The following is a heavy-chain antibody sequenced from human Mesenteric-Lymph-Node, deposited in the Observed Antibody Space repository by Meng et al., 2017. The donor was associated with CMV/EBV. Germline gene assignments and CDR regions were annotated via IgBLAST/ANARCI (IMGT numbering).Heavy chain of an antibody. V-gene: IGHV3-30*18. CDR1: GFTFSTSN. J-gene: IGHJ5*02. CDR2: ISFDGSNR. Sequence: GGSLRLSCAASGFTFSTSNMHWVRQAPGKGLEWVALISFDGSNRYYADSVRGRFTISGDSSKNTVYLQLNSLRTEDTAVYYRAKDWGGWFDPWGQGTLVTVSS. D-gene: IGHD3-16*01. CDR3: AKDWGGWFDP.